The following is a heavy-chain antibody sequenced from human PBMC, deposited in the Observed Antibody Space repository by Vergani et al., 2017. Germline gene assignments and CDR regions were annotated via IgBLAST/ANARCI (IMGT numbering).Heavy chain of an antibody. CDR2: MSAYNGNT. Sequence: QAQLVQSGAEVKKSGASVKVSCKASGYTLTSYGISWVRQAPGQGLEWMGWMSAYNGNTNYAQKLQGRVTMTTHTPTSTAYMEVRSLRSDDTAVFYCARDPDIVVVPAAPYYYYYYGMDVWGQGTTVTVSS. CDR1: GYTLTSYG. J-gene: IGHJ6*02. CDR3: ARDPDIVVVPAAPYYYYYYGMDV. D-gene: IGHD2-2*01. V-gene: IGHV1-18*04.